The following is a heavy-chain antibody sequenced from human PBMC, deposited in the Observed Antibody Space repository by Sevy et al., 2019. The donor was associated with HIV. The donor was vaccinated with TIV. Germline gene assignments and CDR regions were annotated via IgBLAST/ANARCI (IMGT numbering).Heavy chain of an antibody. Sequence: LLGGSLRLSCSASGFIFSNYGMHWVRQAPGKGLEWVAVISYDGSHKYYSDSVRGRFTISRDNSKNTVSLQMNSLRDEDTAIYYCAKGSKATDSAFDVWGQGTMVTVSS. CDR1: GFIFSNYG. CDR2: ISYDGSHK. D-gene: IGHD3-22*01. V-gene: IGHV3-30*18. J-gene: IGHJ3*01. CDR3: AKGSKATDSAFDV.